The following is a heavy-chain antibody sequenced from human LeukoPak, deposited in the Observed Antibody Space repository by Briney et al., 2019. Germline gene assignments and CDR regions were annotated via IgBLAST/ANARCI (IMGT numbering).Heavy chain of an antibody. CDR1: GGSISSDSGVSFSTIY. CDR2: IFGSGHI. Sequence: SETLSLTCSVSGGSISSDSGVSFSTIYWTWIRQVAGKGLEWVGRIFGSGHINYNPFLRSRISMSVDTSKNQFSLKLSSVTAADTAVYYCARGWAPRGEKSSFDQWGQGTLVIVSS. V-gene: IGHV4-4*07. D-gene: IGHD3-10*01. CDR3: ARGWAPRGEKSSFDQ. J-gene: IGHJ4*02.